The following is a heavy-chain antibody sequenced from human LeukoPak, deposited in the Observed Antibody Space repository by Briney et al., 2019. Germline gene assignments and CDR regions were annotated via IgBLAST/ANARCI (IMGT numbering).Heavy chain of an antibody. V-gene: IGHV1-69*04. D-gene: IGHD1-14*01. CDR3: ARDISNRWFDP. J-gene: IGHJ5*02. Sequence: SVKVSCKASGGTFSSYAISWVRQAPGQGLEWMGRIIPILGIANYAQKFQGRVTITADKSTSTAYMELSSLRSEDTAVYYCARDISNRWFDPWGQGTLVTVSS. CDR2: IIPILGIA. CDR1: GGTFSSYA.